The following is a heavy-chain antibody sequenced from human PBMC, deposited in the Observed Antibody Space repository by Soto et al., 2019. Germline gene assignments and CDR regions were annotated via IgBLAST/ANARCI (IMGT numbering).Heavy chain of an antibody. CDR1: GGSISSYY. D-gene: IGHD5-12*01. Sequence: PSETLSLTCTVSGGSISSYYWSWIRQPPGKGLEWIGYIYYSRSTNYNPSLKSRVTISVDTSKNQFSLKLSSVTAADTAVYYCATDWDIVATIRGYAFDIWGQGTMVTVSS. CDR2: IYYSRST. V-gene: IGHV4-59*01. CDR3: ATDWDIVATIRGYAFDI. J-gene: IGHJ3*02.